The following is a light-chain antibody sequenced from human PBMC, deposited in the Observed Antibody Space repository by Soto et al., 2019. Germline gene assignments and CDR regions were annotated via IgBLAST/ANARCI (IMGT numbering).Light chain of an antibody. J-gene: IGLJ1*01. V-gene: IGLV2-8*01. CDR3: SSFADSNSYV. Sequence: QSALTQPPSASGSPGQSVTISCSGSSSDIGGYTYVSWYQHHPGKAPKLMIYEVSKRPSGVPDRFSGSKSSNTASLTVSGLQAEDEADYYCSSFADSNSYVFGTGTKLTVL. CDR2: EVS. CDR1: SSDIGGYTY.